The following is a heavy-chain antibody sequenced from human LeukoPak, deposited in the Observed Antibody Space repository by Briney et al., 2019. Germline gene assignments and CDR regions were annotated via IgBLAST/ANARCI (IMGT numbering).Heavy chain of an antibody. CDR1: GFTFSSYW. Sequence: GGSLRLSCAASGFTFSSYWMSWVRQAPGKGLEWVANIKQDGSEKYYVDSVEGRFTISRDNAKNSLYLQMNSLRAEDTAVYYCARDGNIGRLLWFGELFAYWGQGTLVTVSS. J-gene: IGHJ4*02. V-gene: IGHV3-7*01. CDR2: IKQDGSEK. D-gene: IGHD3-10*01. CDR3: ARDGNIGRLLWFGELFAY.